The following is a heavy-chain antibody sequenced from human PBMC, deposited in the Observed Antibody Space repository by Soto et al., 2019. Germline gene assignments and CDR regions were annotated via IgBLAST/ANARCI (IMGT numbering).Heavy chain of an antibody. V-gene: IGHV4-39*01. CDR3: GVNDYGAKGYYSAP. CDR1: SGSISSSSSY. Sequence: SETLSLTCTGSSGSISSSSSYWGWIRQPPGKGLEWIGNIYYRGNTYYNPSLKSRVTISIDSSKTQFSLKLNSVTTADTAVYYCGVNDYGAKGYYSAPWRHATLVTSPQ. D-gene: IGHD4-17*01. J-gene: IGHJ5*02. CDR2: IYYRGNT.